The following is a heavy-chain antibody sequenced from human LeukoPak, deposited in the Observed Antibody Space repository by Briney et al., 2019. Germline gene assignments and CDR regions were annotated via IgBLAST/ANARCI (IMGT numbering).Heavy chain of an antibody. CDR2: ISSSSSYT. CDR1: GFVFMRYA. V-gene: IGHV3-11*05. J-gene: IGHJ4*02. Sequence: PGGSLRLSCAASGFVFMRYALSWIRQAPGKGLEWVSYISSSSSYTNYADSVKGRFTISRDNAKNSLYLQMNSLRAEDTAVYYCARDPGGYSSGIDYWGQGTLVTVSS. CDR3: ARDPGGYSSGIDY. D-gene: IGHD6-19*01.